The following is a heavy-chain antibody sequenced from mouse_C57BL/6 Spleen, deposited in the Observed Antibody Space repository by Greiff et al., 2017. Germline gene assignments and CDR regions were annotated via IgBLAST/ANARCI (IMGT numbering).Heavy chain of an antibody. V-gene: IGHV14-2*01. Sequence: CGAELVKPGASVKLSCTASGFNIKDYYMHWVKQRTEQGLEWIGRIDPEDGETKYAPKFQGKATLTADTSSTTAYLQLSSLTSEDTAVYYCASLYYGNSYLDYWGQGTTLTVSS. D-gene: IGHD2-1*01. CDR3: ASLYYGNSYLDY. J-gene: IGHJ2*01. CDR1: GFNIKDYY. CDR2: IDPEDGET.